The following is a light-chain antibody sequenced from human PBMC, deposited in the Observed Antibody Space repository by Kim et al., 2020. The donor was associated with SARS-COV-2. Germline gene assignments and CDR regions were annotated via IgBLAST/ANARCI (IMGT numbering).Light chain of an antibody. J-gene: IGLJ3*02. CDR1: SLRSYY. CDR3: NSRDSSGNHLGV. Sequence: SSELTQDPAVSVALGQTVRITCQGDSLRSYYASWYQQKPGQAPVPVIYGKNNRPSGIPDRFSGSSSGNTASLTITGAQAEDEADYYCNSRDSSGNHLGVF. V-gene: IGLV3-19*01. CDR2: GKN.